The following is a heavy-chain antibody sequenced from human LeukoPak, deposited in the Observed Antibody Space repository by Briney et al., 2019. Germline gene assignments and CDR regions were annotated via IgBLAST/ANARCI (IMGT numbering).Heavy chain of an antibody. V-gene: IGHV1-69*04. CDR3: ARSKYGSGFIPPKELDY. CDR1: GGTFSSYA. Sequence: SVKVSCKASGGTFSSYAISWVRQAPGQGLEWMGRIIPILGIANYAQKFQGRVTITADKSTSTAYMELSSLRSEDTAVYYCARSKYGSGFIPPKELDYRGQGTLVTVSS. J-gene: IGHJ4*02. CDR2: IIPILGIA. D-gene: IGHD3-10*01.